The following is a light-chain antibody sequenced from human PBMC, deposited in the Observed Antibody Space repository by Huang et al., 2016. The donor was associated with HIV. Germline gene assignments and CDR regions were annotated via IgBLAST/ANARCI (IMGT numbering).Light chain of an antibody. CDR3: QQFNSYPWT. CDR2: SAS. Sequence: IQLTQSPSSLSASVGDRVTITCRASQDISGYLTWYQQKPGKAPNLLIYSASSLQSGVPSRFSGSGSGRVFILTIRSLQPEDFATYYCQQFNSYPWTFGQGTKVYIK. V-gene: IGKV1-9*01. CDR1: QDISGY. J-gene: IGKJ1*01.